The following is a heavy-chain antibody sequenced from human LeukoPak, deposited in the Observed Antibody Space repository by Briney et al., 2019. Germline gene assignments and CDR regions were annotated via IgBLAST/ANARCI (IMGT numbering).Heavy chain of an antibody. CDR3: ARAVRGTCGDDGMDV. D-gene: IGHD4-17*01. CDR2: MNPNSGNT. V-gene: IGHV1-8*01. J-gene: IGHJ6*02. CDR1: GYTFTSYD. Sequence: GASVKVSCKASGYTFTSYDINWVRRATGQGLEWMGWMNPNSGNTGYAQKFQGRVTMTRNTSISTAYMELGSLRSEDTAVYYCARAVRGTCGDDGMDVWGQGTTVTVSS.